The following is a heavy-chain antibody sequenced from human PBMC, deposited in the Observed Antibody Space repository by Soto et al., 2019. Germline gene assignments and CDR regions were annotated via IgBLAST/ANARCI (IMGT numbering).Heavy chain of an antibody. J-gene: IGHJ6*03. D-gene: IGHD2-15*01. Sequence: SESLSLTCTVSGGSISSYYWSWIRQPPGKGLEWIGYIYYSGSTNYNPSLKSRVTISVDTSKNQFSLKLSSVTAADTAVYYCARDSARAAQGYYYYMDVWGKGTTVNVSS. CDR2: IYYSGST. CDR1: GGSISSYY. V-gene: IGHV4-59*01. CDR3: ARDSARAAQGYYYYMDV.